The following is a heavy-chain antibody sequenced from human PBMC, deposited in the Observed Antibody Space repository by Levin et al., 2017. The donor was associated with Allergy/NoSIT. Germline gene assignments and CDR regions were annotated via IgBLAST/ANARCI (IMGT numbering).Heavy chain of an antibody. CDR2: IKPDGSEK. CDR1: GFIFSDYW. D-gene: IGHD2-21*01. V-gene: IGHV3-7*01. Sequence: GGSLRLSCAASGFIFSDYWMSWIRQGPGKGLEWVASIKPDGSEKFYVDSVRGRFTISRDNAKNSLYLQMNSLTGDDTAVYYCAKGHTIMDCGGQGTLVTVSS. CDR3: AKGHTIMDC. J-gene: IGHJ4*02.